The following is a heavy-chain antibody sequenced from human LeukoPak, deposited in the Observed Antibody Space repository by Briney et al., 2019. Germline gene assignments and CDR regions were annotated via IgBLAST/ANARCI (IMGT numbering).Heavy chain of an antibody. D-gene: IGHD6-13*01. V-gene: IGHV3-23*01. CDR1: GFTFSSYA. CDR2: ISGSDGST. CDR3: AKARRSSSWSGMDY. Sequence: PGGSLRLSCAASGFTFSSYAMSWVRQAPGKGLEWVSAISGSDGSTYYADSVKGRFTISRDNSKNTLYLQMNSLRAEDTAVYYCAKARRSSSWSGMDYWGQGTLVTVSS. J-gene: IGHJ4*02.